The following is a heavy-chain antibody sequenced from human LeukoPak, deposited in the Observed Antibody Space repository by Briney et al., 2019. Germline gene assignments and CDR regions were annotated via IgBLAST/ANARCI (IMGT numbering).Heavy chain of an antibody. Sequence: GESLKISCKGSGYSFSSYWIGWLRQMPGKGLEWMGIINPGDSDTRYSPSLQGQVTVSVDKSITTAYLQWSSLKASDTAMYYCARHRYSRGWLGTDYWGQGTLVTVSS. D-gene: IGHD6-19*01. CDR2: INPGDSDT. V-gene: IGHV5-51*01. CDR1: GYSFSSYW. CDR3: ARHRYSRGWLGTDY. J-gene: IGHJ4*02.